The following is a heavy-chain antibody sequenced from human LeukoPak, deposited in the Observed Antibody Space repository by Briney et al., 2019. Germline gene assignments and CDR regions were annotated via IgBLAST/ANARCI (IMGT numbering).Heavy chain of an antibody. CDR1: GFTFSSFA. J-gene: IGHJ4*02. CDR3: ARPPVDTASPY. D-gene: IGHD5-18*01. Sequence: GGSLRLSCAASGFTFSSFAMTWVRQAPGKGLEWVAAISGGGSRYYADSVKGRFTISRDNSKNTLYLQMNSLRAEDTAVYYCARPPVDTASPYWGQGTLVTVSS. V-gene: IGHV3-23*01. CDR2: ISGGGSR.